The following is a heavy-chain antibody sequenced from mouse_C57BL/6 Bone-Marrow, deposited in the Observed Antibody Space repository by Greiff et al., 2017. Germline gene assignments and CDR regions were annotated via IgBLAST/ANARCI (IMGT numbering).Heavy chain of an antibody. CDR2: INYDGSST. D-gene: IGHD2-3*01. V-gene: IGHV5-16*01. CDR3: AREDDGYRPFAY. Sequence: EVQLVESEGGLVQPGSSMKLSCTASGFTFSDYYMAWVRQVPEKGLEWVANINYDGSSTYYLDSLKSRFIISRDNAKNILYLQMSSLKSEDKATYYCAREDDGYRPFAYWGQGTLVTVSA. J-gene: IGHJ3*01. CDR1: GFTFSDYY.